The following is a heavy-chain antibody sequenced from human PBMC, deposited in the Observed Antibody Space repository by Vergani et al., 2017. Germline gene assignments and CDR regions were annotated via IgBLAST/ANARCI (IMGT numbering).Heavy chain of an antibody. J-gene: IGHJ5*02. D-gene: IGHD2-21*01. CDR2: LNPTTGHT. V-gene: IGHV1-46*02. Sequence: VQLVQSGAEVRKPGASVTVSCTASGYIFKNYYIHWLRQAPGQAFEWMGILNPTTGHTTSAQKFMGRVDMTRDPSTDTSTSTVQMTLSSLRSEDTAVYYCARSIGYXAGATCRAYYFDHWGQGTRVTVSS. CDR3: ARSIGYXAGATCRAYYFDH. CDR1: GYIFKNYY.